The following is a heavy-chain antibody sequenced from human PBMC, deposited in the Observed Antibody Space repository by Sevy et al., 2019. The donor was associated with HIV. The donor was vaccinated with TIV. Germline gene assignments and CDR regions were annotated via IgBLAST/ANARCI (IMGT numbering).Heavy chain of an antibody. CDR2: IYYSWST. J-gene: IGHJ5*02. CDR1: GGSISSGYYY. Sequence: SETLSLTCTVSGGSISSGYYYWSWIRQPPGKGLEWIGYIYYSWSTYYNPSLKSRVTISVDTSKNQFSLKLSSVTAADTAVYYCARDSTMVRGVTANWFDPWGQGTLVTVSS. CDR3: ARDSTMVRGVTANWFDP. D-gene: IGHD3-10*01. V-gene: IGHV4-30-4*01.